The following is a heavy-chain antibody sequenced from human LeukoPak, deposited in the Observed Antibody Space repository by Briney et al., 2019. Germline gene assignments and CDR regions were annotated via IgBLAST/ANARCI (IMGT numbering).Heavy chain of an antibody. J-gene: IGHJ4*02. D-gene: IGHD6-19*01. CDR2: IYYSGST. Sequence: SETLSLTCTVSGGSISSSSYYWGWIRQPPGKGLEWIGSIYYSGSTYYNPSLKSRVTISVDTSKNQFSLKLSSVTAADTAVYYCASLGYSSGWRVDYWGQGTLVTVSS. CDR3: ASLGYSSGWRVDY. V-gene: IGHV4-39*07. CDR1: GGSISSSSYY.